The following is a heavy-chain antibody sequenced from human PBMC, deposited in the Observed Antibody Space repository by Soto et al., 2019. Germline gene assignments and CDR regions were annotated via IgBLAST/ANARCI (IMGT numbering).Heavy chain of an antibody. V-gene: IGHV4-59*01. Sequence: QVQLQESGPGLVKPSETLSLTCAVSGDSISSYYCMWIRQPPGKGLESIGYLYYGRSANYNPSLKSRVTLSVDTSTNQCALTLSSMSAADAAVYYCALRSMAVVPEYWGQGTLVTVSS. J-gene: IGHJ4*02. CDR1: GDSISSYY. CDR2: LYYGRSA. D-gene: IGHD3-22*01. CDR3: ALRSMAVVPEY.